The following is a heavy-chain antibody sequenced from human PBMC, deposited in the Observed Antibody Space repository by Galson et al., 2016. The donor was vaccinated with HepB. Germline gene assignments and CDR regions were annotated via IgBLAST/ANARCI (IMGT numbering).Heavy chain of an antibody. CDR1: GFNFSSYW. Sequence: SLRLSCAASGFNFSSYWMTWVRQAPGKGPEWVANIKNDGSEKYYVDSVKGRFTISRDNAKNSLYLQMNSLRAGDTAVYFCARDLRWGDFVVVPAGSDFWGQVTLVTVSS. J-gene: IGHJ4*02. D-gene: IGHD2-2*01. CDR2: IKNDGSEK. CDR3: ARDLRWGDFVVVPAGSDF. V-gene: IGHV3-7*03.